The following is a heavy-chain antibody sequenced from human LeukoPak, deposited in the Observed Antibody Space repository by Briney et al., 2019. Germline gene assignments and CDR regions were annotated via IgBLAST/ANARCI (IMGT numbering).Heavy chain of an antibody. CDR2: INPNSGGT. J-gene: IGHJ4*02. D-gene: IGHD6-13*01. Sequence: ASVKVSCTASGYTFTGYYMHWVRQAPGQGLEWMGWINPNSGGTNYAQKFQGRVTMTRDTSISTAYMGLSRLTSDDTAVYYCARGIAAAGTRIAGWGQGTLVTVSS. CDR3: ARGIAAAGTRIAG. CDR1: GYTFTGYY. V-gene: IGHV1-2*02.